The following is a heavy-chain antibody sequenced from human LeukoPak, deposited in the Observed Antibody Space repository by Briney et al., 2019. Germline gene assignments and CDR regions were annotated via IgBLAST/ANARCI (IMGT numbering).Heavy chain of an antibody. D-gene: IGHD6-19*01. Sequence: GRSLRLSCAASGFTFGSYAMHWVRQAPGKGLEWVTLISYDGINKYYIDSVKGRFTISRDNSKNTLYLQMNSLRVEDTAVYYCARGARGSGWRTFDIWGQGTMVTVSS. CDR2: ISYDGINK. J-gene: IGHJ3*02. V-gene: IGHV3-30*04. CDR1: GFTFGSYA. CDR3: ARGARGSGWRTFDI.